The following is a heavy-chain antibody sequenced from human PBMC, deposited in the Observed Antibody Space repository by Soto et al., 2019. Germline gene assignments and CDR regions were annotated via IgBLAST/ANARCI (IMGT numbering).Heavy chain of an antibody. CDR2: IIPIFGTA. CDR1: GGTFSSYA. J-gene: IGHJ1*01. Sequence: QVQLVQSGAEVKKPGSSVKVSCKASGGTFSSYAIIWVRQAPGQGLEWMGGIIPIFGTANYAQKFQGRVTITADESTSTAYMELSSLRSEDTAVYYCARIGPRYCTNGVCYGGYFQHWGQGTLVTVSS. V-gene: IGHV1-69*01. D-gene: IGHD2-8*01. CDR3: ARIGPRYCTNGVCYGGYFQH.